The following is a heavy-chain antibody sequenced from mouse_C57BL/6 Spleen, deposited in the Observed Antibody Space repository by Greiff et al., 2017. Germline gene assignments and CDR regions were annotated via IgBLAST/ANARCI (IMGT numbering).Heavy chain of an antibody. Sequence: DVHLVESGPELVKPGASVKIPCKASGYTFTDYNMDWVKQSHGKSLEWIGDINPNNGGTIYNQKFKGKATLTVDKSSSTAYMELRSLTSEDTAVYYCARGGDYDYAMDYWGQGTSVTVSS. CDR3: ARGGDYDYAMDY. V-gene: IGHV1-18*01. D-gene: IGHD2-4*01. CDR1: GYTFTDYN. J-gene: IGHJ4*01. CDR2: INPNNGGT.